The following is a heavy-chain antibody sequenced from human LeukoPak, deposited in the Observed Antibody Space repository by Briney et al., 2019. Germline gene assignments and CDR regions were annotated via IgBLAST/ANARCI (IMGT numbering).Heavy chain of an antibody. CDR2: ITGSGDRT. V-gene: IGHV3-23*01. CDR1: GFTFSSYA. CDR3: ASRPRADMGPLDF. Sequence: PGGSLRLSCAASGFTFSSYAMSWVRQAPGKGLEWVSSITGSGDRTYYADSVKGRFTISRDNSKNTLYLQMNSLGADETAVYYCASRPRADMGPLDFWGQGTLVTVSS. D-gene: IGHD1-14*01. J-gene: IGHJ4*02.